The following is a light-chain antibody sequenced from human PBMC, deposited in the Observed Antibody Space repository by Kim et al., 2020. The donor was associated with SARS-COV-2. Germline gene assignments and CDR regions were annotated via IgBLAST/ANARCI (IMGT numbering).Light chain of an antibody. J-gene: IGKJ4*01. CDR1: QSIGTW. CDR2: EAS. V-gene: IGKV1-5*03. Sequence: DIQMTQSPSTLSASVGDRVTITCRASQSIGTWLAWYQQKPGKAPRLLIYEASNLDSGVPSRFSGSGSGTEFTLTISSLQTDDFATYYCQQYNRSPGLTFGGGTKVDIK. CDR3: QQYNRSPGLT.